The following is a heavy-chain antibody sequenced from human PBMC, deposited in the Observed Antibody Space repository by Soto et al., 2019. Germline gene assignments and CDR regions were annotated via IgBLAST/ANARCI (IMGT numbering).Heavy chain of an antibody. CDR3: ARAHKKAKQLTSPVFDY. CDR1: GFTFSSYD. Sequence: GGSLRLSCAASGFTFSSYDMHWVRQATGKGLEWVSAIGTAGDTYYPGSVKGRFTISRENAKNSLYLQMNSLRAGDTAVYYCARAHKKAKQLTSPVFDYWGQGTLVTVSS. V-gene: IGHV3-13*01. D-gene: IGHD6-13*01. J-gene: IGHJ4*02. CDR2: IGTAGDT.